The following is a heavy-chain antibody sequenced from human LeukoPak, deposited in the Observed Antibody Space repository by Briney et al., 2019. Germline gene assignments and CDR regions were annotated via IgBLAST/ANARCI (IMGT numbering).Heavy chain of an antibody. V-gene: IGHV1-2*02. D-gene: IGHD2-15*01. Sequence: ASVKVSFKASGYTFTGYYMHWVRQAPGQGLEWMGWINPNSGGTNYAQKFQGRVTMTRDTSISTAYMELSRLRSDDTAVYYCARGARYCSGGSCYPSYFDYWGQGTLVTVSS. CDR3: ARGARYCSGGSCYPSYFDY. CDR2: INPNSGGT. J-gene: IGHJ4*02. CDR1: GYTFTGYY.